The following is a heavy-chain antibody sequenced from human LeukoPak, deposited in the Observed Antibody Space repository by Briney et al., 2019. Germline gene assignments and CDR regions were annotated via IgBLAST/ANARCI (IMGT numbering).Heavy chain of an antibody. J-gene: IGHJ4*02. D-gene: IGHD2-21*02. V-gene: IGHV3-30-3*01. CDR1: GFTFSSYA. CDR3: ARGHIVVVTAIPAAVDY. CDR2: ISCDGSNK. Sequence: GGSLRLSCAASGFTFSSYAMHWVRQAPGKGLEWVAVISCDGSNKYYADSVKGRFTISRDNSKNTLYLQMNSLRAEDTAVYYCARGHIVVVTAIPAAVDYWGQGTLVTVSS.